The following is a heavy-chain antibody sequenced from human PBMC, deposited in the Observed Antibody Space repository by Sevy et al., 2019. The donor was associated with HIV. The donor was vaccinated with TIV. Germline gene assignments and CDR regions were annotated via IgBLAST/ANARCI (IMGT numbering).Heavy chain of an antibody. D-gene: IGHD6-13*01. CDR3: VRAIAAHDSF. CDR2: VKQDGSVK. CDR1: GFTLDSYW. V-gene: IGHV3-7*01. Sequence: GGSLRLSCVASGFTLDSYWMSWVRQTPGKGLEWVANVKQDGSVKYYVDSVKGGFTISRDNARNLVYLQMNSLRVDDTALYYCVRAIAAHDSFWGQGTLVTFSS. J-gene: IGHJ4*02.